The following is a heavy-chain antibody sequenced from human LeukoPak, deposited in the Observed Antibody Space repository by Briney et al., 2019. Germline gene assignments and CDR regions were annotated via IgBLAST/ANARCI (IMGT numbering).Heavy chain of an antibody. J-gene: IGHJ6*03. Sequence: PSETLSLTCTVSGGSISSSSYYWGWIRQPPGKGLEWIGSIYYSGSTYYNPSLKSRVTISVDTSKNQFSLKLSSVTAADTAVYYCAREPRYSSSWYQDYYMDVWGKGTTVTVSS. V-gene: IGHV4-39*02. CDR3: AREPRYSSSWYQDYYMDV. CDR1: GGSISSSSYY. CDR2: IYYSGST. D-gene: IGHD6-13*01.